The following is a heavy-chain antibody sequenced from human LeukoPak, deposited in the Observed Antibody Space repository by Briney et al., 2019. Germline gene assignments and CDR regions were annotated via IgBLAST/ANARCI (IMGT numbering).Heavy chain of an antibody. Sequence: SVKVSCKASGGTFSSYTISWVRQAPGQGLEWMGRIIPILGIANYAQKFQGRVTITADKSTSTAYMELSSLRSEDTAVYYCARGNPLSIVGYDRHFDYWGQGTLATVSS. CDR2: IIPILGIA. CDR1: GGTFSSYT. CDR3: ARGNPLSIVGYDRHFDY. V-gene: IGHV1-69*02. J-gene: IGHJ4*02. D-gene: IGHD1-26*01.